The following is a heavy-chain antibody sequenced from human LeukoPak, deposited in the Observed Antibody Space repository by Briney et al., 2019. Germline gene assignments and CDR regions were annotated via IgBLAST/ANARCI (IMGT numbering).Heavy chain of an antibody. V-gene: IGHV3-21*04. CDR1: GFTFSDYS. CDR3: AKRQPQGSGSYLNYFDY. Sequence: GGSLRLSCAASGFTFSDYSMNWVRQAPGKGLEWVSSISSRSISRDYADSVKGRFTISRDNSKNTVYLQMNGLRAEDTAVYYCAKRQPQGSGSYLNYFDYWGQGTLVTVSS. CDR2: ISSRSISR. D-gene: IGHD3-10*01. J-gene: IGHJ4*02.